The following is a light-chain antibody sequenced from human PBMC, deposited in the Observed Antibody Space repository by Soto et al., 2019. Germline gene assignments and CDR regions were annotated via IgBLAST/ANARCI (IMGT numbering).Light chain of an antibody. CDR1: QSVSSSY. V-gene: IGKV3-20*01. J-gene: IGKJ1*01. CDR2: GAS. Sequence: EIALTQSPGTLSLSPGERATLSCRASQSVSSSYLAWYQQKTGQAPGLLIYGASSRATGIPARFSGSGSGTDFTLTISRLEAEDFAVYCCQHYGSSTWTFGQGNKVEIK. CDR3: QHYGSSTWT.